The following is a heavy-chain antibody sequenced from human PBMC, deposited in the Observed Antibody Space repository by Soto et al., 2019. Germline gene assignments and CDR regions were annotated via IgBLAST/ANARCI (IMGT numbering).Heavy chain of an antibody. Sequence: SETLSLTCAVYGGSFSGYYWTWIHQPPGKGLEWIGEINHSGTINFNPSLKSRLTISLDTSKKHFSLKLSSVTDADTAAYYCARADRTLVTSYSLDVWGQGTTVTXSS. CDR2: INHSGTI. CDR1: GGSFSGYY. J-gene: IGHJ6*02. D-gene: IGHD2-21*02. V-gene: IGHV4-34*01. CDR3: ARADRTLVTSYSLDV.